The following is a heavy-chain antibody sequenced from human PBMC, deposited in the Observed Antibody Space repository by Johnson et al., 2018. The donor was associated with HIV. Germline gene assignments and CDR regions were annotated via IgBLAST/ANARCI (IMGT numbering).Heavy chain of an antibody. J-gene: IGHJ3*02. CDR2: IKQDGSET. CDR1: GFTFSDYW. CDR3: GFDI. V-gene: IGHV3-7*05. Sequence: VQLVESGGGLVQPGGSLRLSCAGSGFTFSDYWMKWVRRAPGKGLEWVAKIKQDGSETYYVDSVKGRFTISRDNAKNLLFLQMNSLRAEDTAVYYCGFDIWGQGTMVTVSS.